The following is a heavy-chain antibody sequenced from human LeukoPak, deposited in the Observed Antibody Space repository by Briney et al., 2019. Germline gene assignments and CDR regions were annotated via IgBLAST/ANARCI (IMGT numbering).Heavy chain of an antibody. D-gene: IGHD2-21*02. J-gene: IGHJ3*02. CDR3: ATPAISDAFDI. V-gene: IGHV1-3*01. Sequence: VASVKVSCKASGYTFTSYAMHWVRQAPGQRLEWMGWINAGNGNTKYSQKFQGRVTITRDTSASTAYMELSSLRSEDTAVYYCATPAISDAFDIWGQGTMVTVSS. CDR2: INAGNGNT. CDR1: GYTFTSYA.